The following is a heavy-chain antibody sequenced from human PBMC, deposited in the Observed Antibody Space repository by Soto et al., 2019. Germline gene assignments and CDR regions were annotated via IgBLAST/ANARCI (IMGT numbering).Heavy chain of an antibody. D-gene: IGHD3-22*01. Sequence: QVQLQESGPGLVKPSETLSLTCTVSGGSISSDYWSWIRQPPGKGLEWIGYMYYSGSTNYNPSLQSRVTMSVDASKNQFSLELSSVTAADTAIYYCARLSYDYPTTNYFDYWGQGTLVTVSS. J-gene: IGHJ4*02. CDR1: GGSISSDY. CDR2: MYYSGST. CDR3: ARLSYDYPTTNYFDY. V-gene: IGHV4-59*01.